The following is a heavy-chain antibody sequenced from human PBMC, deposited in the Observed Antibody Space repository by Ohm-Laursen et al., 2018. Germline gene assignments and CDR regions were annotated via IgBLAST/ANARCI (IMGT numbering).Heavy chain of an antibody. J-gene: IGHJ4*02. Sequence: SLRLSCTASGFPFSSYGMHWVRQAPGKGLEWISYISSSDSTIYYADSVKGRLTISRDNAKNSLYLQMNSLSAEDTAVYYCARGARSGYYYFDYWGQGTLVTVSS. CDR2: ISSSDSTI. V-gene: IGHV3-48*03. CDR3: ARGARSGYYYFDY. D-gene: IGHD3-3*01. CDR1: GFPFSSYG.